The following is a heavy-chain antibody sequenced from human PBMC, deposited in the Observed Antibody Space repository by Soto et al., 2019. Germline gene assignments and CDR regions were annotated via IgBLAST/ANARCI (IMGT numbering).Heavy chain of an antibody. J-gene: IGHJ3*02. CDR2: INPAGNVQ. V-gene: IGHV3-7*01. Sequence: VQLVESGGGLVQPGESLRLSCTASGLTFSISWMTWVRQAPGEGLEWVSNINPAGNVQHYADSVKERFTISRDNAKNSLLLQMRGLRVEDTAVYYCATANTPYAFDMWGQGTMVTVSS. CDR1: GLTFSISW. CDR3: ATANTPYAFDM.